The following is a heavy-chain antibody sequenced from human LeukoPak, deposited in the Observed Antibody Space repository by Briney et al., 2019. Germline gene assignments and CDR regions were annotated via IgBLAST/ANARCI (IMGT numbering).Heavy chain of an antibody. CDR3: AKDSDYDYVWGSYREGGPFDY. CDR1: GFTFSHYW. V-gene: IGHV3-7*03. Sequence: GGSLRLSCAPSGFTFSHYWMSWVRQAPGKGLEWVANIKEDGSEKYYVDSVKGRFTISRDNAKNSLYLQMNSLRAEDTALYYCAKDSDYDYVWGSYREGGPFDYWGQGTLVTVSS. CDR2: IKEDGSEK. J-gene: IGHJ4*02. D-gene: IGHD3-16*02.